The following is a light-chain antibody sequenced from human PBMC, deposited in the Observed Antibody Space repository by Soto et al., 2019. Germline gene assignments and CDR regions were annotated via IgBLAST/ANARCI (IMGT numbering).Light chain of an antibody. J-gene: IGLJ3*02. V-gene: IGLV2-8*01. CDR1: SVDVVAYNY. Sequence: QSVLTQPPSASGSPERPLPIPSPEPSVDVVAYNYFSWYQQYPGKAPKLMIYEVNKRPSGVPGRFSGSKSGKTASLTVSGLQPEDEADYHCTSYAGSNIWVFGGGTKLTVL. CDR3: TSYAGSNIWV. CDR2: EVN.